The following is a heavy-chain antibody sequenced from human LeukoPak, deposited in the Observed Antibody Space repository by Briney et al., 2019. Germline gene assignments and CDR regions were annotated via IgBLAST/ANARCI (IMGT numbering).Heavy chain of an antibody. V-gene: IGHV3-23*01. J-gene: IGHJ2*01. CDR1: RLNFSKYA. Sequence: GAALHLSCAGSRLNFSKYALVWVRPAPGKGLEWVSDIRVNGANTYYADSVKGRFAISRDNSKNTLYLQMSSLRAVDTAVYYCAKDASTTLTTGWYFDVWGRGTLVTVSS. D-gene: IGHD4-11*01. CDR3: AKDASTTLTTGWYFDV. CDR2: IRVNGANT.